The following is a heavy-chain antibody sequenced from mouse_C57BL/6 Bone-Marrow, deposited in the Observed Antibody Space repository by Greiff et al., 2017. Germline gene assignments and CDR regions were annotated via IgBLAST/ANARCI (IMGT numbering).Heavy chain of an antibody. V-gene: IGHV1-55*01. CDR3: ARWDGNYVGNY. Sequence: QVQLKQPGAELVKPGASVKMSCNVSGYTFTSYWLTWVKQRPGQGLVWIGDIYPGSGSTNYNEKFKSKATLTVDTSSSTAYMKVSSLTSEGSAVYYCARWDGNYVGNYWGQGTTLTVSS. CDR1: GYTFTSYW. D-gene: IGHD2-1*01. J-gene: IGHJ2*01. CDR2: IYPGSGST.